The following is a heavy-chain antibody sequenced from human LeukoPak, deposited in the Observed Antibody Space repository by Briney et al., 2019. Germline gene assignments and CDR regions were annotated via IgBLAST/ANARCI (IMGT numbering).Heavy chain of an antibody. D-gene: IGHD2-15*01. Sequence: GGSLRLSCTASGFTFSNYFFNWVRQAPGKGLEWVANIKQDGSETSYLDSVEGRFTISRDNAKSSLYLQMNSLRADDTAVYYCARGRGRVSDSPYNWFDSWGQGTLVIVSS. CDR2: IKQDGSET. CDR3: ARGRGRVSDSPYNWFDS. CDR1: GFTFSNYF. J-gene: IGHJ5*01. V-gene: IGHV3-7*01.